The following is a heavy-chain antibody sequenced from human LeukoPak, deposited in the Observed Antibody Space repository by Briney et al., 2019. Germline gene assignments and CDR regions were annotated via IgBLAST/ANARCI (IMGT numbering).Heavy chain of an antibody. J-gene: IGHJ4*02. V-gene: IGHV4-39*07. Sequence: SETLSLTCTVSGGSISSSSYYWGWIRQPPGKALEWIGSIYYSGSTYYNPSLKSRVTISVDTSKNQFSLKLSSVTAADTAVYYCARYLMHSSSTGYWGQGTLVTVSS. CDR3: ARYLMHSSSTGY. CDR1: GGSISSSSYY. D-gene: IGHD6-6*01. CDR2: IYYSGST.